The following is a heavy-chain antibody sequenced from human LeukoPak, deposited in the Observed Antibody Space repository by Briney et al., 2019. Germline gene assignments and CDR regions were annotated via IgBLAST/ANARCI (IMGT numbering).Heavy chain of an antibody. V-gene: IGHV1-46*01. CDR3: ARIRDGYNDAYDL. J-gene: IGHJ3*01. D-gene: IGHD5-24*01. Sequence: ASVKVSCRASGYTFTNSYIHWVRQAPGQVLEWMGLINPDGGNTNYAQNFQGRVTLTRYTSTSTVYMELSSLRSEDTAIYYCARIRDGYNDAYDLWGQGTVVTVPS. CDR2: INPDGGNT. CDR1: GYTFTNSY.